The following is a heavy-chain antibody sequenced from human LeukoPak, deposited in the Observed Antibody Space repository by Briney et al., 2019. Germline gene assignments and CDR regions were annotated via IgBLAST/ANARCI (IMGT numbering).Heavy chain of an antibody. CDR2: ISSSSSYI. CDR3: ARDEGIAVALDY. V-gene: IGHV3-21*01. D-gene: IGHD6-19*01. J-gene: IGHJ4*02. CDR1: GFTFSSYS. Sequence: KSGGSLRLSCAASGFTFSSYSMNWVRQAPGKGLEWVSSISSSSSYIYYADSVKGRFTISRDNAKNSLYLQMNSLRAEDTAAYYCARDEGIAVALDYWGQGTLVTVSS.